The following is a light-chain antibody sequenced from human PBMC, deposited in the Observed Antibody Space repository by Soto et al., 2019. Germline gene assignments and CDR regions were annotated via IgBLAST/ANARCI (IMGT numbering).Light chain of an antibody. J-gene: IGLJ3*02. CDR1: SSNIGSNY. Sequence: QTVVTQPPSASGTPGQRVTISCSGSSSNIGSNYVYWYQQLPGTAPKLLIYSNNQRPSGVPDRFSGSKSGTSASLAISGLRSEDEADYYCAAWDDSLSGPSWVFGGGTKVTVL. CDR2: SNN. CDR3: AAWDDSLSGPSWV. V-gene: IGLV1-47*02.